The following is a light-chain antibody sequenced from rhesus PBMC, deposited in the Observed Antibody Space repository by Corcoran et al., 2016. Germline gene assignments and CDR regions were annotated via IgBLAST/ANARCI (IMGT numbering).Light chain of an antibody. CDR2: AAT. J-gene: IGKJ2*01. Sequence: DIQMTQSPSSLSASVGDTVTITCRASQGISSYLNWFQQKPGKAPKLLIYAATNLQSGVPSRFSGSGSGTDFTLTISSLQPEDFATYYCQQYCDLPYSFGQGTKVEIK. CDR1: QGISSY. V-gene: IGKV1-28*02. CDR3: QQYCDLPYS.